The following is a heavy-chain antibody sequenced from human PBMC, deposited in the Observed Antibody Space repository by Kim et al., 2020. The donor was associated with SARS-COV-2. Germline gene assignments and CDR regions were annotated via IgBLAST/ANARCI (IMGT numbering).Heavy chain of an antibody. J-gene: IGHJ4*02. D-gene: IGHD3-10*01. V-gene: IGHV4-39*07. CDR3: AREGLYYYGSGSYPFDY. Sequence: SETLSLTCTVSGGSISSSSYYWGWIRQPPGKGLEWIGSIYYSGSTYYNPSLKSRVTISVDRSKNQFSLKLSSVTAADTAVYYCAREGLYYYGSGSYPFDYWGQGTLVTVSS. CDR1: GGSISSSSYY. CDR2: IYYSGST.